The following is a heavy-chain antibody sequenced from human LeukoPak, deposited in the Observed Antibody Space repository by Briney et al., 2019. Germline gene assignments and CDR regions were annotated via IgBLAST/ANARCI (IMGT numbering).Heavy chain of an antibody. J-gene: IGHJ5*02. D-gene: IGHD3-3*01. CDR2: IIPIFGIA. V-gene: IGHV1-69*04. Sequence: SVKVSCKASGGTFSSYAISWVRQAPGQGLEWMGRIIPIFGIANYAQKFQGRVTITADKSTSTAYMELSSQRSEDTAVYYCARVLEYSGRWFDPWGQGTLVTVSS. CDR1: GGTFSSYA. CDR3: ARVLEYSGRWFDP.